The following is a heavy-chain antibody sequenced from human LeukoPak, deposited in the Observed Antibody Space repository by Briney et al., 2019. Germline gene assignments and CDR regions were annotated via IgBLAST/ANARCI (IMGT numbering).Heavy chain of an antibody. V-gene: IGHV3-74*01. Sequence: GGSLRLSCAASGFTFSSYWMHWVRHAPGKGLVWVSRIKSDGSTNYADSVKGRFTISRDNAKNTLSLQMNRLKAEETGVFYCARAPSQIGGYYPEYFRHWGQGTLVTVSS. CDR3: ARAPSQIGGYYPEYFRH. D-gene: IGHD3-22*01. CDR1: GFTFSSYW. J-gene: IGHJ1*01. CDR2: IKSDGST.